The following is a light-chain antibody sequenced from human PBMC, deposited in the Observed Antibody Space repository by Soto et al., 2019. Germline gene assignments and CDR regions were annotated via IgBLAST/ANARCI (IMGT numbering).Light chain of an antibody. Sequence: QSALTQPASVSGSPGQSITISCTGTNSDVGAYNYVSWYQHHPGKAPKLLIYEVTNRPSGISNRFSGSKSGNTASLTISGLQPEDEANYYCGSYTSSSTLVFGAGTKVTVL. CDR1: NSDVGAYNY. CDR2: EVT. CDR3: GSYTSSSTLV. V-gene: IGLV2-14*01. J-gene: IGLJ2*01.